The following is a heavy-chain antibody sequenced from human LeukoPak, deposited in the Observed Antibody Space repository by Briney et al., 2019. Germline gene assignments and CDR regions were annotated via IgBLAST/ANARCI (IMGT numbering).Heavy chain of an antibody. D-gene: IGHD3-10*01. CDR3: ARYYGSGRYVDY. Sequence: ASVKVSCKASGYTFTSYDINWVRQATGQGLEWMGWINPNSGGTNYAQKFQGRVTMTRDTSISTAYMELSRLRSDDTAVYYCARYYGSGRYVDYWGQGTLVTVSS. CDR2: INPNSGGT. CDR1: GYTFTSYD. J-gene: IGHJ4*02. V-gene: IGHV1-2*02.